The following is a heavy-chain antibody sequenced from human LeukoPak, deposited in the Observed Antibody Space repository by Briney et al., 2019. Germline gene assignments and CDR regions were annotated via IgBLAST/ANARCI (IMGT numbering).Heavy chain of an antibody. D-gene: IGHD3-22*01. J-gene: IGHJ2*01. Sequence: SETLSLTCTVSGGSISSSSYYWGWIRQPPGKGLEWIGGIYYTRSTYYNPSLKSRVTISVDTSKNQFSLKLTSVTAADTAVYYCARGVTMIVVVIHDWYFDLWGRGTLVTVSS. CDR1: GGSISSSSYY. CDR3: ARGVTMIVVVIHDWYFDL. V-gene: IGHV4-39*01. CDR2: IYYTRST.